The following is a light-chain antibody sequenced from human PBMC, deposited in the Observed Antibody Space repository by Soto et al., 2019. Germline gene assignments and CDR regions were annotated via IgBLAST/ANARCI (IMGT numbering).Light chain of an antibody. J-gene: IGKJ3*01. Sequence: EIVLTQSPGTLSLSPGERVTLSCRASQTVSTSYLAWYQQKPGQAPRLLIYATSSRATGIPDRFSGSGSGTDFTFTISRPEPENFSVYYCQQYGSSPFTFGPGTKVDIK. V-gene: IGKV3-20*01. CDR1: QTVSTSY. CDR3: QQYGSSPFT. CDR2: ATS.